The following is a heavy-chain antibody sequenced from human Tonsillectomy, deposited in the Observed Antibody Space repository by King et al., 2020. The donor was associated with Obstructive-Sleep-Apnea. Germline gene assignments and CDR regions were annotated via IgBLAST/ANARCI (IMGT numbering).Heavy chain of an antibody. V-gene: IGHV4-31*03. J-gene: IGHJ6*02. CDR2: IYYSGST. D-gene: IGHD6-6*01. CDR3: ARCQGSDYYYGMDV. CDR1: GGSISSGGYY. Sequence: VQLQESGPGLVKPSETLSLTCTVSGGSISSGGYYWSWIRQHPGKGLEWIGYIYYSGSTYYNPSLKSRVTISVDTSKNQFSLKLSSVTAADTAVYYCARCQGSDYYYGMDVWGQGTLVTVSS.